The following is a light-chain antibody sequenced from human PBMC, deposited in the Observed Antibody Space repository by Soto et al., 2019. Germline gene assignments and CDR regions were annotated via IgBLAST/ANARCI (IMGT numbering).Light chain of an antibody. CDR3: QQYGSSPT. CDR2: GAS. V-gene: IGKV3-20*01. Sequence: EIVLTQSPGTLSFSPGERATLTCRASQSVSSSYLAWFQQKPRQAPRLLIYGASSTGTGIPDRFSGSGSGTDFTLTISRLEPEDVAVYYCQQYGSSPTFGQGTKVEIK. J-gene: IGKJ1*01. CDR1: QSVSSSY.